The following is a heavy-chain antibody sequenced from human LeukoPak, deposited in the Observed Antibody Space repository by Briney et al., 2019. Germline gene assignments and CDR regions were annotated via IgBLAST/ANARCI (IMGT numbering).Heavy chain of an antibody. CDR3: TSGSYYYGMDV. Sequence: GGSLRLSCAASGFTFSNAWMSWVRQAPGKGLEWVGRINSKTDGGTTDYAAPVKGRLTMSRDDSKNTLYLQMNSLKTEDTAVYYCTSGSYYYGMDVWGQGTTVTVSS. CDR1: GFTFSNAW. V-gene: IGHV3-15*01. CDR2: INSKTDGGTT. J-gene: IGHJ6*02.